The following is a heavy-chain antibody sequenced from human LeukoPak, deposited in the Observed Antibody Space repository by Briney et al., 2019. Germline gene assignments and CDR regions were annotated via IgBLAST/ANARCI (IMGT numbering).Heavy chain of an antibody. CDR3: ARGDYYDSSGYYIIDY. CDR1: GGSISSSNW. Sequence: SETLSLTCAVSGGSISSSNWWSWVRQPPGKGLEWIGEIYHSGSTNYNPSPKSRVTISVDKSKNQFSLKLSSVTAADTAVYYCARGDYYDSSGYYIIDYWGQGTLVTVSS. J-gene: IGHJ4*02. V-gene: IGHV4-4*02. CDR2: IYHSGST. D-gene: IGHD3-22*01.